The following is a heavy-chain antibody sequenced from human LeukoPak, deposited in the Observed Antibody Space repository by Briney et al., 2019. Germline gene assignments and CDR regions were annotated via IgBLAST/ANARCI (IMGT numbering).Heavy chain of an antibody. Sequence: GGSLRLSCAASGFTFSSYAMSWVRQAPGKGLEWVSAISGSGGSTYYADSVKGRFTISRDNSKNTLYLQLNSLRAEDTAVYYCAKDPHTVTTGSYDYWGQGTLVTVSS. D-gene: IGHD4-17*01. J-gene: IGHJ4*02. CDR1: GFTFSSYA. V-gene: IGHV3-23*01. CDR2: ISGSGGST. CDR3: AKDPHTVTTGSYDY.